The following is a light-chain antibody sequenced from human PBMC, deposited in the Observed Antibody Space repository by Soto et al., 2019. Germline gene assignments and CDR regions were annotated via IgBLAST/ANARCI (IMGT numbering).Light chain of an antibody. Sequence: EIVMTHSPATLSVSPWERATLSSSAGQSLSSNLAWYQQKPGQAPGLLIYGASTRATGIPARFSGGGSGTEFTLTISSLQSEDFAVYYCQQYYKWPSPFGGGTKVDI. V-gene: IGKV3-15*01. CDR3: QQYYKWPSP. CDR2: GAS. CDR1: QSLSSN. J-gene: IGKJ4*01.